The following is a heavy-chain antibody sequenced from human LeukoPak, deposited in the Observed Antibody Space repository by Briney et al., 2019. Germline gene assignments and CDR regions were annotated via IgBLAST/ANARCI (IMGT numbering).Heavy chain of an antibody. CDR3: ARDRYKTYYYDSSGLYYFDY. D-gene: IGHD3-22*01. CDR1: GFTFSSYA. V-gene: IGHV3-30-3*01. Sequence: GGSLRLSCAASGFTFSSYAMHWVRQAPGKGLEWVAVISYDGSNKYYADSVKGRFTISRDNSKNTLYLQMNSLRAEDTAVYYCARDRYKTYYYDSSGLYYFDYWGQGTLVTVPS. CDR2: ISYDGSNK. J-gene: IGHJ4*02.